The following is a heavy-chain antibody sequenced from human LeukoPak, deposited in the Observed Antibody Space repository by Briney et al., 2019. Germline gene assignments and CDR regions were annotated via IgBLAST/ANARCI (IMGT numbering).Heavy chain of an antibody. J-gene: IGHJ4*02. D-gene: IGHD3-22*01. CDR3: ARVGYYDSSGYSPVDY. CDR1: GYSISSGYY. CDR2: IYHSGST. Sequence: SETLSLTCTVSGYSISSGYYWGWIRQPPGKGLEWIGSIYHSGSTYYSPSLKSRVTISVDTSKNQFSLKLSSVTAADTAVYYCARVGYYDSSGYSPVDYWGQGTLVTVSS. V-gene: IGHV4-38-2*02.